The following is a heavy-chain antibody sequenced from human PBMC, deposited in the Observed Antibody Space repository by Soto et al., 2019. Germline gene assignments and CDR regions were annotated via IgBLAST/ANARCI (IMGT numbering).Heavy chain of an antibody. CDR1: GGSISSGNYY. J-gene: IGHJ5*02. CDR3: ARDGIQLWWSGRYRFDA. Sequence: PSETLSLSCTVSGGSISSGNYYWSWIRQSPGKGLEWIGYIYSTGSSYYYPSLRSRVSMSVDTSKNQFALNLSSVTAADTAVYFCARDGIQLWWSGRYRFDAWGQGTLVTVSS. CDR2: IYSTGSS. D-gene: IGHD2-21*01. V-gene: IGHV4-30-4*01.